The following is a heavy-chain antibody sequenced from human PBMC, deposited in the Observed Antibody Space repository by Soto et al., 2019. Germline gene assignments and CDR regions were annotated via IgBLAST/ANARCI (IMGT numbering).Heavy chain of an antibody. V-gene: IGHV4-59*08. D-gene: IGHD3-10*01. CDR2: IYYSGST. Sequence: PSETLSLTCTVSGGSIGSSYWSWIRQPPGKGLEWIGYIYYSGSTNYNPSLKSRVTISINTSKNQFSLKLSSVTAADAAVYYCARHGETFGSGSYPLDASDIWGQGTMVTVSS. CDR1: GGSIGSSY. CDR3: ARHGETFGSGSYPLDASDI. J-gene: IGHJ3*02.